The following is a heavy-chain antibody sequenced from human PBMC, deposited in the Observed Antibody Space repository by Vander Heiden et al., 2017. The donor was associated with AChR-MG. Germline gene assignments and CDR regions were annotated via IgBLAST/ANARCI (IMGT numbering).Heavy chain of an antibody. V-gene: IGHV3-9*01. CDR2: ISWNSGSI. CDR1: GFTFDDYA. CDR3: AKDMAPVWFGGMDV. D-gene: IGHD3-10*01. Sequence: EVQLVESGGGLVQPGRSLRLSCAASGFTFDDYAMHWVRQAPGKGLEWVSGISWNSGSIGYADSVKGRFTISRDNAKNSLYLQMNSLRAEDTALYYCAKDMAPVWFGGMDVWGQGTTVTVSS. J-gene: IGHJ6*02.